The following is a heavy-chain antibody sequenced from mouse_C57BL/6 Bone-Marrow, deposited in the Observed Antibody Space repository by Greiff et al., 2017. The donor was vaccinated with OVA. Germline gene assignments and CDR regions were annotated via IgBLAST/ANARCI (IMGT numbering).Heavy chain of an antibody. CDR2: IYPRSGNT. J-gene: IGHJ2*02. Sequence: VQLQQSGAELARPGASVKLSCKASGYTFTSYGISWVKQRTGQGLEWIGAIYPRSGNTYYNEKFKGKATLTADKSSSTAYMELRSLTSDDSAVYFCARDRFYFDYWGQGTSLTVSS. CDR3: ARDRFYFDY. CDR1: GYTFTSYG. V-gene: IGHV1-81*01.